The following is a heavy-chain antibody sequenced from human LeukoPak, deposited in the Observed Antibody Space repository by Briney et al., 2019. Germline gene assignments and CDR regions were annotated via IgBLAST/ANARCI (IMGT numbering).Heavy chain of an antibody. Sequence: PGGSLRLSCAASGFTFSSYAMHWVRQAPGKGLEWVAVISYDGSNKYYADSVKGRFTISRDNSKNTLYLQMSSLRAEDTAVYYCVKAPGRDGYNSGDYWGQGTLVTVSS. J-gene: IGHJ4*02. D-gene: IGHD5-24*01. CDR1: GFTFSSYA. V-gene: IGHV3-30*14. CDR3: VKAPGRDGYNSGDY. CDR2: ISYDGSNK.